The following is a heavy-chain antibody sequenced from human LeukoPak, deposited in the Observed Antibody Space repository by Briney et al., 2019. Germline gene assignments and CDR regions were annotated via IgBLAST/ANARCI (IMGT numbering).Heavy chain of an antibody. V-gene: IGHV4-34*01. J-gene: IGHJ6*03. D-gene: IGHD5-18*01. CDR1: SGSFSGYY. CDR2: INHSGST. Sequence: SETLSLTCAVYSGSFSGYYWSWIRQPPGKGLEWIGEINHSGSTNYNPSLKSRVTISVDTSKNQFSLKLSSVTAADTAVYYCARVSGYSYGQRYYYYMDVWGKGTTVTVSS. CDR3: ARVSGYSYGQRYYYYMDV.